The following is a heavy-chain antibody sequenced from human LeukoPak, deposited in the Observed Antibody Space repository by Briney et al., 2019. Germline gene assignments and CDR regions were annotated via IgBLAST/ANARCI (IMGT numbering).Heavy chain of an antibody. CDR1: GGSINSYY. CDR2: IYSSGST. CDR3: ARGNSGYDYAFDI. D-gene: IGHD5-12*01. V-gene: IGHV4-59*01. Sequence: PSETLSLTCTVSGGSINSYYLRWIRQPPGKGLQWIGFIYSSGSTNYNPSLKGRVTISLDTSKNQFSLRVSSVTSADTAVYYCARGNSGYDYAFDIWGQGTMFTVSS. J-gene: IGHJ3*02.